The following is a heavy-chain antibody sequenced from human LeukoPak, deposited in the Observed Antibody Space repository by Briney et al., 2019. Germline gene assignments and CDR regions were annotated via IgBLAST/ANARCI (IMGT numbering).Heavy chain of an antibody. Sequence: SETLSLTCTVSGGSISSYYWSWIRQPPGKGLEWIGYIYYSGSTNYSPSLKSRVTISVDTSKNQFSLKLSSVTAADTAVYYCARAKGCSGGSCYSAPYNWFDPWGQGTLVTVSS. CDR1: GGSISSYY. J-gene: IGHJ5*02. D-gene: IGHD2-15*01. CDR2: IYYSGST. V-gene: IGHV4-59*12. CDR3: ARAKGCSGGSCYSAPYNWFDP.